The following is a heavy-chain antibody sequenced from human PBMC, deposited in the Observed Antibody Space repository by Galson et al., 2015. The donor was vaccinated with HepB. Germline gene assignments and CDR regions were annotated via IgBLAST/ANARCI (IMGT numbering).Heavy chain of an antibody. D-gene: IGHD6-19*01. CDR1: GGSFSGYY. Sequence: ETLSLTCAVYGGSFSGYYWSWIRQPPGKGLEWIGEINHSGSTNYNPSLKSRVTISVDTSKNQFSLKLSSVTAADTAVYYCAGGKWAYSSGLYASHYFDYWGQGTLVTVSS. J-gene: IGHJ4*02. V-gene: IGHV4-34*01. CDR2: INHSGST. CDR3: AGGKWAYSSGLYASHYFDY.